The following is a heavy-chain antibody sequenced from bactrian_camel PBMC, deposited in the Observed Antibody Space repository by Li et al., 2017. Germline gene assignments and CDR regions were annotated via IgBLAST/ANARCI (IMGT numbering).Heavy chain of an antibody. J-gene: IGHJ4*01. V-gene: IGHV3S9*01. CDR2: IDSDGDT. Sequence: HVQLVESGGGSVQAGGSLRLSCTASGFTYSRYFMGWFRQVPGKEREGVAAIDSDGDTNSAHSVKGGFTISRDNAKYTIYLQMDSLKPEDTAMYTCGIRGPLHYGGYWYEFQILGQGTQVTVS. D-gene: IGHD2*01. CDR1: GFTYSRYF.